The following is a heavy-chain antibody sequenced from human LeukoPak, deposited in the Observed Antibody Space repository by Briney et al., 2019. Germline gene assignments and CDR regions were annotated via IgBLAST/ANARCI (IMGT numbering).Heavy chain of an antibody. Sequence: SETLSLTCTVSGGSINSYYWSWIRQPAGKGLEWIGRIYTSGSTNYNPSLKSRVTISVDTSKNQFSLKLSSVTAADTAVYYCARDLRGGYYYDSWYFDYWGQGTLVTVSS. CDR3: ARDLRGGYYYDSWYFDY. V-gene: IGHV4-4*07. CDR1: GGSINSYY. CDR2: IYTSGST. J-gene: IGHJ4*02. D-gene: IGHD3-22*01.